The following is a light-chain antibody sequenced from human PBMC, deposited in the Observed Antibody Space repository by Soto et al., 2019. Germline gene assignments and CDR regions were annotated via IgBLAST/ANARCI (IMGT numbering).Light chain of an antibody. CDR3: QQYYSSRFP. CDR2: WAS. J-gene: IGKJ3*01. V-gene: IGKV4-1*01. Sequence: DIVMTQSPDSLAVSLVERATINCKSSQIVLYSSNNKNYLAWYQQKPGQPPKLLIYWASTRESGVPDRFSGSGSGTDFTLTISSLQAEDVAVYYCQQYYSSRFPFGTGLKVDI. CDR1: QIVLYSSNNKNY.